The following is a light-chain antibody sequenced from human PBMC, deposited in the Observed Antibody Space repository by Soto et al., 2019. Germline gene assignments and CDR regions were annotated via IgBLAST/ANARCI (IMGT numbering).Light chain of an antibody. Sequence: QSVLTQSSSASASLGSSVKLTCTLSSGYSTYIIAWHQQQPGKAPRYLMKVERSGSYNKGSGVPDRFSGSSSGADRYLTISNPQSEDEADYYCETWDSNTFVVLGGGTKLTVL. V-gene: IGLV4-60*03. J-gene: IGLJ2*01. CDR2: VERSGSY. CDR1: SGYSTYI. CDR3: ETWDSNTFVV.